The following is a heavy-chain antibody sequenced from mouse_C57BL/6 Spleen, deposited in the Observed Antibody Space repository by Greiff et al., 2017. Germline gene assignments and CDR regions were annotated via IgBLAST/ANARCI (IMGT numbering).Heavy chain of an antibody. CDR2: IDPENGDT. Sequence: EVQLQQSGAELVRPGASVKLSCTASGFNIKDDYMHWVKQRPEQGLEWIGWIDPENGDTEYASKFQGKATITAATSSNTAYLQLSSLTSEDTAVYYCTTDDGYSFAYWGQGTLVTVSA. D-gene: IGHD2-3*01. CDR1: GFNIKDDY. J-gene: IGHJ3*01. CDR3: TTDDGYSFAY. V-gene: IGHV14-4*01.